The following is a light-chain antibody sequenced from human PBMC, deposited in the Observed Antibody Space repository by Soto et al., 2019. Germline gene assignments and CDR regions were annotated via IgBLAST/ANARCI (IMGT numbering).Light chain of an antibody. Sequence: IQMTQSPSSLSASVEDRVIITCRSDHSINNYLNWYQQRPGKVPKLLIYAASTLQSGVPSRFSGSGSGRVFTLTINSLQPEDFATYYCQQSYSTLGTFGRGTRVEI. CDR3: QQSYSTLGT. CDR2: AAS. V-gene: IGKV1-39*01. CDR1: HSINNY. J-gene: IGKJ2*01.